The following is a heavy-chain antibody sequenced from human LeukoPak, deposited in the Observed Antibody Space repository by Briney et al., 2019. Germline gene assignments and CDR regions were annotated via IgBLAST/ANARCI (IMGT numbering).Heavy chain of an antibody. D-gene: IGHD4-11*01. J-gene: IGHJ5*02. CDR1: GYTFTGHY. CDR3: ARDYHPDYTGTDWFDP. CDR2: INPNSSGT. Sequence: ASVKVSCKASGYTFTGHYLHWVRQAPGQGLEWMGWINPNSSGTNFAQKWQGRVTMTRDTSINTVYMELSRLRSDDTAVYYCARDYHPDYTGTDWFDPWGQGTLVTVSS. V-gene: IGHV1-2*02.